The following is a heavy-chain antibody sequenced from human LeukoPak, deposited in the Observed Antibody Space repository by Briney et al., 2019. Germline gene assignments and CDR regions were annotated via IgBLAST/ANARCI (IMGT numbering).Heavy chain of an antibody. CDR1: GGSISSYY. D-gene: IGHD1-26*01. CDR3: ARVGATYPHYYMDV. CDR2: IYYRGST. V-gene: IGHV4-59*04. Sequence: SETLSLTCTVSGGSISSYYWSWTRQPPGKGLEWIGNIYYRGSTYYNPSLKSRVTIAVDTSKNQFSLKLTSVTTADTAVYYCARVGATYPHYYMDVWGKGTTVTVAS. J-gene: IGHJ6*03.